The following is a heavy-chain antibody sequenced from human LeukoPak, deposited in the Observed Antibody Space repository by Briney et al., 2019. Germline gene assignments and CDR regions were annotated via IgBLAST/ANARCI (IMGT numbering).Heavy chain of an antibody. CDR3: ARVEGKVNNWNDKVGNWFDP. CDR1: GYSISSGYY. J-gene: IGHJ5*02. Sequence: PSETLSLTCTVSGYSISSGYYWGWIRQPPGKGLEWIGSIYHSGSTYYNPSLKSRVTISVDTSKNQFSLKLSSVTAADTAVYYCARVEGKVNNWNDKVGNWFDPWGQGTLVTVSS. CDR2: IYHSGST. D-gene: IGHD1-20*01. V-gene: IGHV4-38-2*02.